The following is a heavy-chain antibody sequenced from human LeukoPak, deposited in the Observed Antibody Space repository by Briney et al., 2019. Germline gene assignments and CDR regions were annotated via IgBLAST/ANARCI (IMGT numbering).Heavy chain of an antibody. J-gene: IGHJ4*02. D-gene: IGHD6-13*01. CDR3: ASQLNNPGIAAAGADFDY. CDR1: GFTFSTKS. CDR2: IYYSGST. V-gene: IGHV4-39*01. Sequence: GSLRLSCAVSGFTFSTKSMNWIRQPPGKGLEWIGSIYYSGSTYYNPSLKSRVTISVDTSKNQFSLKLSSVTAADTAVYYCASQLNNPGIAAAGADFDYWGQGTLVTVSS.